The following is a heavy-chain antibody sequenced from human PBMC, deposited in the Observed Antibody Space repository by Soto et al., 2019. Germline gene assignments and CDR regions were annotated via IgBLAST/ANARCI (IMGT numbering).Heavy chain of an antibody. V-gene: IGHV2-5*02. CDR2: IYWDDDK. CDR1: GFSLTTSGVG. Sequence: QITLKESGPTVVKPTQTLTLTCTFSGFSLTTSGVGVGWIRQPPGKALQWLALIYWDDDKRYTPSLKSRLTIHRHTYKNQGVPTTPAQDPVDTATYYCAQRGVVVYEAGFGPWGQGTLVNVSS. D-gene: IGHD2-2*01. J-gene: IGHJ5*02. CDR3: AQRGVVVYEAGFGP.